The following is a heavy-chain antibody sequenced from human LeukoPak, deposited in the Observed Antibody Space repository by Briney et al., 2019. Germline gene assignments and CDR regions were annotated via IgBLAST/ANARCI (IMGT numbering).Heavy chain of an antibody. D-gene: IGHD3-22*01. CDR2: IKEDGGEK. CDR3: ATYYHTSSGCKD. CDR1: GCTFSGYW. Sequence: GSLSLSCAASGCTFSGYWMAWVRQAPGKGLEWVANIKEDGGEKYYVDSVKGRFIISRDNAKNSLYLHMTSLRAEDTAVYFCATYYHTSSGCKDWGQGTLVTVSS. V-gene: IGHV3-7*05. J-gene: IGHJ4*02.